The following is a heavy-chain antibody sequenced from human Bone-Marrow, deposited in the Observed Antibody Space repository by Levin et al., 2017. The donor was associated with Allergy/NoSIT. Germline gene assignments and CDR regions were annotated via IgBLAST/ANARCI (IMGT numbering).Heavy chain of an antibody. V-gene: IGHV4-39*07. Sequence: SQTLSLTCTVSGGSISSNNYYCGWIRQPPGKGLDWIGSIYYNGSTYYNPSLKSRVTILVDTSKNQFSLKLNSVTAADTAVYYCDSVIIWNQYYLDVWGQGTTVTVSS. D-gene: IGHD2/OR15-2a*01. CDR1: GGSISSNNYY. CDR2: IYYNGST. CDR3: DSVIIWNQYYLDV. J-gene: IGHJ6*02.